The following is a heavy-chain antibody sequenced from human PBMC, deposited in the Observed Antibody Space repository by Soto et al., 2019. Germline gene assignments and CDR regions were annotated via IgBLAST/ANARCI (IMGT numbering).Heavy chain of an antibody. J-gene: IGHJ4*02. CDR3: AREERYYDSSGYYYYFDY. D-gene: IGHD3-22*01. V-gene: IGHV4-30-2*01. Sequence: SETLSLTCAVSGGSISSGGYSWSWIRQPPGKGLEWIGYIYHSGSTYYNPSLKSRVTISVDRSKNQFSLKLSSVTAADTAVYYCAREERYYDSSGYYYYFDYWGQGTPVTVSS. CDR1: GGSISSGGYS. CDR2: IYHSGST.